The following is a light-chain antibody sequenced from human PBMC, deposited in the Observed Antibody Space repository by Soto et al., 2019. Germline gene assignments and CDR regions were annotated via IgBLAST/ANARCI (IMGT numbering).Light chain of an antibody. Sequence: DIVMTQSPLSLPVTPGEPASISCRSSQSLLHSNGYNYLDWYLQKPGQSPLLLIYLGSNRASGVPDRFSGSGSGTDFTLKISRVEAEDVGVYYCMQALQTPPTFGQGTKVEIK. CDR3: MQALQTPPT. CDR2: LGS. CDR1: QSLLHSNGYNY. V-gene: IGKV2-28*01. J-gene: IGKJ1*01.